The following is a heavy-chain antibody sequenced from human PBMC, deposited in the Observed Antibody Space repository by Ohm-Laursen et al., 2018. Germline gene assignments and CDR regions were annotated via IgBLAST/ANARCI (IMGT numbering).Heavy chain of an antibody. CDR2: ISYDGSNK. CDR3: AKGDSGGNYFDY. D-gene: IGHD4-23*01. Sequence: SLRLSCSASGFTFGSYGMHWVRQAPGKGLEWVAVISYDGSNKYYADSVKGRFTISRDNSKNTLYLQMNSLRAEDTAVYYCAKGDSGGNYFDYWGQGTLVTASS. V-gene: IGHV3-30*18. CDR1: GFTFGSYG. J-gene: IGHJ4*02.